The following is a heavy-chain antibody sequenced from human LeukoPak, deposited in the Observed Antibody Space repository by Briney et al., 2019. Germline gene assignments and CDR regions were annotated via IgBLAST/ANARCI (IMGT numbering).Heavy chain of an antibody. Sequence: PGGSLRLSCAASGFTFSSYAMSWVRQAPGKGLEWVSYISSSSSTIYYADSVKGRFTISRDNAKNSLYLQMNSLRAEDTAVYYCARDRYSSSWYFHYFDYWGQGTLVTVSS. CDR3: ARDRYSSSWYFHYFDY. J-gene: IGHJ4*02. D-gene: IGHD6-13*01. CDR1: GFTFSSYA. V-gene: IGHV3-48*01. CDR2: ISSSSSTI.